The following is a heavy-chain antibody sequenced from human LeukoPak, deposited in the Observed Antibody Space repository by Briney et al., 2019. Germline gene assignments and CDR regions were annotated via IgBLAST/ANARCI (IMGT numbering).Heavy chain of an antibody. D-gene: IGHD5-24*01. CDR3: ATGDDYRTFDY. Sequence: GGSLRLSCAASVFTFSSYEMNWVRQAPGKGLEWVSYISASGITIYYADSVKGRFTISRDNAKTSLYLQMNSLRAEDTAVYYCATGDDYRTFDYWGQGTLVTVSS. J-gene: IGHJ4*02. CDR1: VFTFSSYE. CDR2: ISASGITI. V-gene: IGHV3-48*03.